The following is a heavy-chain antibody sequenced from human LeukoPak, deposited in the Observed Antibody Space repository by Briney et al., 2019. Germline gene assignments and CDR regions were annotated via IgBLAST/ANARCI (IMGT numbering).Heavy chain of an antibody. V-gene: IGHV1-46*01. CDR2: IYPRDGST. Sequence: ASVQVSCKVSGCSFTSNYIHWVRQAPGQGLEWMGMIYPRDGSTSYAQRFQDRVTVTRDTSTSTVHMELSGLRSEDTAVYYCARDQEGFDYWGQGTLVTVFS. CDR3: ARDQEGFDY. J-gene: IGHJ4*02. CDR1: GCSFTSNY.